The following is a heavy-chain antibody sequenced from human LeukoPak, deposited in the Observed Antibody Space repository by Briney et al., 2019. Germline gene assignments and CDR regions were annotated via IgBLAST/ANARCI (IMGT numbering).Heavy chain of an antibody. CDR1: GDSISSYY. CDR2: IYYSGST. CDR3: ARLAWGGSGPIFDY. D-gene: IGHD3-10*01. V-gene: IGHV4-59*08. Sequence: PSETLSLTCTVSGDSISSYYWSWIRQPPGRGLGWMGYIYYSGSTNYNPSLKSRVSIPVDPSNNQFSLKLSSVTAADTAVYYCARLAWGGSGPIFDYWGQGTLVTVSS. J-gene: IGHJ4*02.